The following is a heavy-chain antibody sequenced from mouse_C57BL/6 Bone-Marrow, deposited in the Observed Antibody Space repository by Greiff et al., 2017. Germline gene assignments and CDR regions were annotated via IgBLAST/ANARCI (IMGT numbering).Heavy chain of an antibody. CDR3: AVLRYYFDY. CDR2: ISDGGSYT. CDR1: GFTFSSYA. Sequence: EVQGVESGGGLVKPGGSLKLSCAASGFTFSSYAMSWVRQTPEKRLEWVATISDGGSYTYYPDNVKGRFTISRDNAKNNLYLQMSHLKSEDTAMYYCAVLRYYFDYWGQGTTLTVSS. D-gene: IGHD1-1*01. J-gene: IGHJ2*01. V-gene: IGHV5-4*01.